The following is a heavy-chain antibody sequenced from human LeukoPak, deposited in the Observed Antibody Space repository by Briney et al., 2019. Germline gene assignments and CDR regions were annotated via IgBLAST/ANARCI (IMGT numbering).Heavy chain of an antibody. CDR3: ASQGSSSSFDY. Sequence: VASVKVSCKASGYTFTSYYIHWVRQAPGQGLEWMGIFNPGGGGTSYAQKFQGRVTMTMDTSTSTVYMDLSSLRSEDTAVYYCASQGSSSSFDYWGQGTLVTVSS. CDR2: FNPGGGGT. V-gene: IGHV1-46*01. CDR1: GYTFTSYY. D-gene: IGHD6-6*01. J-gene: IGHJ4*02.